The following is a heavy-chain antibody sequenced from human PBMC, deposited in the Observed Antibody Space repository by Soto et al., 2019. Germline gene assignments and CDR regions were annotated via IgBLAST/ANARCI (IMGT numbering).Heavy chain of an antibody. D-gene: IGHD1-1*01. V-gene: IGHV4-31*03. CDR3: DRVGWNDAH. Sequence: SETLSLTCTVSGGSISSGGYYWSWIRQHPGKGLEWIGYIYYSWSTYYNPSLKSRVTISVDTSKNQFSLKLSSVTAADTAVYYCDRVGWNDAHWGQGNLVTVSS. J-gene: IGHJ4*02. CDR2: IYYSWST. CDR1: GGSISSGGYY.